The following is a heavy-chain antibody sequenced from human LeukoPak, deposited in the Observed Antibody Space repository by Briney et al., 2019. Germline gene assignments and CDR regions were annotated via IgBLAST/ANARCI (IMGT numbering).Heavy chain of an antibody. D-gene: IGHD1-20*01. V-gene: IGHV4-59*01. CDR3: AREAITGTRFDP. Sequence: PSETLSLTCTVSGGSISSYYWSWIRQPPGKGLEWMGYIYSSGSTHYHPSLKSRVTISVDTSKNQFSLKLSSVTAADTAVYYCAREAITGTRFDPWGQGTLVTVSS. CDR1: GGSISSYY. CDR2: IYSSGST. J-gene: IGHJ5*02.